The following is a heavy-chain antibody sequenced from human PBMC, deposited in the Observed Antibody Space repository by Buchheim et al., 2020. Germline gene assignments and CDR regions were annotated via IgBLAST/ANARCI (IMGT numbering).Heavy chain of an antibody. D-gene: IGHD2-15*01. Sequence: ELQLVESGGGLVKPGGSLRLSCAASEFTFSTYTMNWVRQGPGKGLEWVASISSSSSVRYYADSVKGRFALSRNNAENSLYLHMSILRAEDTAVYYCVRGDRRDYWGQGTL. V-gene: IGHV3-21*01. CDR2: ISSSSSVR. J-gene: IGHJ4*02. CDR3: VRGDRRDY. CDR1: EFTFSTYT.